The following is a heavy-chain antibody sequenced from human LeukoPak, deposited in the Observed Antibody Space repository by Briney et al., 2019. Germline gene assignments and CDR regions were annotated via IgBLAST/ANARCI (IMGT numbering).Heavy chain of an antibody. J-gene: IGHJ3*02. CDR2: ISSNGDNT. CDR1: GFTFSSYS. D-gene: IGHD5-18*01. V-gene: IGHV3-64*01. Sequence: GGSLRLSCAASGFTFSSYSMHWVRQAPGRGLEYVSAISSNGDNTYYANSVKGRFTISRDNSKNTLYLQMGSLRAEDMAVYYCARDLTAHSYGYIEAFDIWGQGTMVTVSS. CDR3: ARDLTAHSYGYIEAFDI.